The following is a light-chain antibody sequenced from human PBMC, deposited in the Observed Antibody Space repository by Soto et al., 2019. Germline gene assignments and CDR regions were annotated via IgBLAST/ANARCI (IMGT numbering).Light chain of an antibody. CDR1: SSNIGSNY. J-gene: IGLJ1*01. V-gene: IGLV1-47*01. CDR2: RND. Sequence: QSVLTQPPSASGTPGQRVTISCSGSSSNIGSNYVYWYQQLPGTAPKLLICRNDQRPSGVPDRFSGSKSGTSASLAISGLRSEDEADYYCAAWDDGLSGLVFGIGTKLTVL. CDR3: AAWDDGLSGLV.